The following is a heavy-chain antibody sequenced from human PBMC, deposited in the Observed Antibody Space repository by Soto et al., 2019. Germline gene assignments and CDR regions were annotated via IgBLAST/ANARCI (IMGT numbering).Heavy chain of an antibody. CDR1: GYTFTDFH. Sequence: VASVKVSCKASGYTFTDFHVHWVRQAPGQGLEWTGSINPNSGDTDSAQKFQARVTMATDRSINTVYMELSRLRSDDTAVYYCARHRFSSGSAYFDYWGQGTLVTSPQ. CDR2: INPNSGDT. J-gene: IGHJ4*02. D-gene: IGHD3-22*01. CDR3: ARHRFSSGSAYFDY. V-gene: IGHV1-2*02.